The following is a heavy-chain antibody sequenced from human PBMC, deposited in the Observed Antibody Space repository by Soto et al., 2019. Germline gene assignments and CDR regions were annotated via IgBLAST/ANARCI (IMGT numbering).Heavy chain of an antibody. V-gene: IGHV3-33*01. Sequence: QVQLVESGGGVVQPGRSLRLSCAASGFTFSSYGMHWVRQAPGKWLEWVAVIWYDGINKYYAYSVKGRFTISRDNSKNTLYMQMKRMRAEDTAVYYCARASAGDSSGCLDSWGQGTLVTVSS. CDR3: ARASAGDSSGCLDS. CDR2: IWYDGINK. J-gene: IGHJ4*02. CDR1: GFTFSSYG. D-gene: IGHD6-19*01.